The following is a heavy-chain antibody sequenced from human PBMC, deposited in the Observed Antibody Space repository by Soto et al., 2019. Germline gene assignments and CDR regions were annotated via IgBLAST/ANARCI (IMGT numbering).Heavy chain of an antibody. CDR2: ISSSSSYT. J-gene: IGHJ3*02. Sequence: QVQLVESGGGLVKPGGSLRLSCAASGFTFSDYYMSWIRQAPGKGLEWVSYISSSSSYTNYADSVKGRFTISRDNAKNSLYLQMNSLRAEDTAVYYCARDYVDIVATTWAARAFGIWGQGTMVTVSS. CDR3: ARDYVDIVATTWAARAFGI. CDR1: GFTFSDYY. V-gene: IGHV3-11*05. D-gene: IGHD5-12*01.